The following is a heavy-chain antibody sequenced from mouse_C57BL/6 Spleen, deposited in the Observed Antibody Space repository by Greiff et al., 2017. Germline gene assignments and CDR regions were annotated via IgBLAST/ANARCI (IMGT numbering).Heavy chain of an antibody. CDR3: ARPHYYGSSSYFDY. CDR1: GFTFSDYG. V-gene: IGHV5-17*01. CDR2: ISSGSSTI. Sequence: EVQGVESGGGLVKPGGSLKLSCAASGFTFSDYGMHWVRQAPEKGLEWVAYISSGSSTIYYADTVKGRFTISRDNAKNTLFLQMTSLRSEDTAMYYCARPHYYGSSSYFDYWGQGTTFTVSS. J-gene: IGHJ2*01. D-gene: IGHD1-1*01.